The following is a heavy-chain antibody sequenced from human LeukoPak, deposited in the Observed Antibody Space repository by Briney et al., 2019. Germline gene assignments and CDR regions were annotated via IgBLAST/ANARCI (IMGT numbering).Heavy chain of an antibody. Sequence: PSETLSLTCAVSGGSISSGGYSWSWIRQPPGKGLEWIGYIYHSGSTYYNPSLKSRVTISVDRSKNQFSLKLSSVTAAGTAVYYCARNVYGDLYFDYWGQGTLVTVSS. D-gene: IGHD4-17*01. V-gene: IGHV4-30-2*01. CDR2: IYHSGST. CDR1: GGSISSGGYS. J-gene: IGHJ4*02. CDR3: ARNVYGDLYFDY.